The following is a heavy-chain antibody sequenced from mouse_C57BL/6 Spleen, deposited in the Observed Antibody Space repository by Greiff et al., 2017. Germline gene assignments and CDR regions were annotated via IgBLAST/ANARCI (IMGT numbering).Heavy chain of an antibody. CDR2: IDPSDSET. J-gene: IGHJ2*01. D-gene: IGHD1-1*01. CDR1: GYTFTSYW. CDR3: ARNDYYGSSRYYFDY. Sequence: QVQLQQPGAELVRPGSSVKLSCKASGYTFTSYWMHWVKQRPIQGLEWIGNIDPSDSETHYNQKFKDKATLTVDKSSSTAYMQLSSLTSEDSAVYYCARNDYYGSSRYYFDYWGQGTTLTVSS. V-gene: IGHV1-52*01.